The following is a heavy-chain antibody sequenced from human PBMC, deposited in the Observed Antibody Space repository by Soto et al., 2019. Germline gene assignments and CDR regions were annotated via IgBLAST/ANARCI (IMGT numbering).Heavy chain of an antibody. Sequence: GGSLRLSCAASGFTFSSYWMSWVRQAPGKGLEWVANIKQDGSEKYYVDSVKGRFTISRDNAKNSLYLQMNSLRAEDTAVYYCTTVVRMYCSSTSCEDEYYYYMDVWGKGTTVTVSS. CDR1: GFTFSSYW. CDR3: TTVVRMYCSSTSCEDEYYYYMDV. V-gene: IGHV3-7*01. D-gene: IGHD2-2*01. CDR2: IKQDGSEK. J-gene: IGHJ6*03.